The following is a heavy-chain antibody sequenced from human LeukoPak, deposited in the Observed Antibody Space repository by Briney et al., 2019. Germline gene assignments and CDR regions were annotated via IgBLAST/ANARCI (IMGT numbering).Heavy chain of an antibody. CDR1: GFTFSNYA. J-gene: IGHJ4*02. Sequence: GGSLRLSCAASGFTFSNYAIYWVRQAPGKGLEWVAVISHDGTYKYYADSVKGRFTISRDNSKNSLYLQMNSLRAEDTAVYYCARDSSGGSSILDYWGQGTLVTVSS. D-gene: IGHD2-15*01. CDR2: ISHDGTYK. V-gene: IGHV3-30-3*01. CDR3: ARDSSGGSSILDY.